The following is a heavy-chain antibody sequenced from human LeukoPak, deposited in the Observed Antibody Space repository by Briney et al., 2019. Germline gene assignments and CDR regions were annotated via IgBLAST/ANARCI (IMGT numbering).Heavy chain of an antibody. CDR1: GFIFSTYS. CDR3: ARDQNYYDSTI. D-gene: IGHD3-22*01. CDR2: ISSGSTTI. Sequence: GGSLRLSCAASGFIFSTYSMNWVRQAPGKGLEWVSYISSGSTTIHYADSVKGRFTISRDNAKNSLYLQMNSLRAEDTAVYYCARDQNYYDSTIWGQGTMVTVSS. V-gene: IGHV3-48*04. J-gene: IGHJ3*02.